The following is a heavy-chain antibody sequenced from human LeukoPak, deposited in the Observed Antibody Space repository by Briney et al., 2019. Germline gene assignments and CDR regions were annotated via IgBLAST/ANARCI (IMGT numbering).Heavy chain of an antibody. V-gene: IGHV5-51*01. J-gene: IGHJ4*02. CDR2: IYPGDSDT. CDR1: GYSFTSYW. CDR3: ARIIDDFWSGSSSAPDY. Sequence: GESLKISCKGSGYSFTSYWIGWVRQTPGKGLEWMGIIYPGDSDTRYSPSFQGQVTISADKSISTAYLQWSSLKASDTAMYYCARIIDDFWSGSSSAPDYWGQGTLVTVSS. D-gene: IGHD3-3*01.